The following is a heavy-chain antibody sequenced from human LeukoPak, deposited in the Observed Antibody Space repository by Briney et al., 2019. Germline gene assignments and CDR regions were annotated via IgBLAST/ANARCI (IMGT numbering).Heavy chain of an antibody. D-gene: IGHD2-15*01. CDR3: VRGHGGSFFDF. Sequence: SQTLSLTCALSGDSVASNSATWDWIRHSPSRGLEWLGRTYYRSKWCNDFAESVKSRVTVNPDTSKNQFSLQLSSVSPDDTAVYYCVRGHGGSFFDFWGQGTVVTVSS. CDR1: GDSVASNSAT. J-gene: IGHJ4*02. V-gene: IGHV6-1*01. CDR2: TYYRSKWCN.